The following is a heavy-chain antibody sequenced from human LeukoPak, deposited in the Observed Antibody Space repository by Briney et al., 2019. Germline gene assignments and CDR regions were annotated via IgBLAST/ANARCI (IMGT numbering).Heavy chain of an antibody. CDR2: IYTSGST. V-gene: IGHV4-4*07. CDR1: GGSISSYY. Sequence: PSETLSLTCTVSGGSISSYYWSWIRQPAGKGLEWIGRIYTSGSTNYNPSLKSRVTMSVGTSKNQFSLKLSSVIAADTAVYYCARDGWFGELDYWGQGTLVTVSS. CDR3: ARDGWFGELDY. D-gene: IGHD3-10*01. J-gene: IGHJ4*02.